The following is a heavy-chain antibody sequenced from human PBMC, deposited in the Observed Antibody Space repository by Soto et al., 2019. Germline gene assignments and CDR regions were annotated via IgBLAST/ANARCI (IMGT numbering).Heavy chain of an antibody. D-gene: IGHD1-26*01. CDR3: AHRLCPSGMKWDSGALDF. Sequence: QITLSESGPTLVKPTQTLTLTCTFSGFSLTTYGVGIGWIRQSPGKALEWLGFVYWDDDNRYSPSLKNRVTITKDASKSLRDFIMSNIEPTKPATYCCAHRLCPSGMKWDSGALDFCGQRTLVTVSA. CDR1: GFSLTTYGVG. V-gene: IGHV2-5*02. J-gene: IGHJ3*01. CDR2: VYWDDDN.